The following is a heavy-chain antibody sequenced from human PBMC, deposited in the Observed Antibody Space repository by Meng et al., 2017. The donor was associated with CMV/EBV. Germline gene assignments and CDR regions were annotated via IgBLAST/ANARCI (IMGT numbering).Heavy chain of an antibody. Sequence: SVKVSCKASGGTFSSYAISWVRQAPGQGLEWMGGIIPIFGTANYAQKFQGRVTITTDESTSTAYMELSSLRSEDTAVYYCARGNSSAVGYYYYGMDVWGQGTTVTVSS. CDR1: GGTFSSYA. D-gene: IGHD6-25*01. CDR3: ARGNSSAVGYYYYGMDV. V-gene: IGHV1-69*05. J-gene: IGHJ6*02. CDR2: IIPIFGTA.